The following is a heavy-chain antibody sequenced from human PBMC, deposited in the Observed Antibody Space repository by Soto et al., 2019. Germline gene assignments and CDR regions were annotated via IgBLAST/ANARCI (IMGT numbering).Heavy chain of an antibody. CDR2: ISAYNGNT. J-gene: IGHJ4*02. D-gene: IGHD3-16*02. CDR1: GYTFTSYG. Sequence: QVPLVQSGAEVKKPGASVKVSCKASGYTFTSYGISWVRQAPGQGLEWMGWISAYNGNTNYAQKLHGRVTMTTDTSTSTAYMELRSLRSDDTAVYYCARVGNDYIWGSYRTFDYWGQGTLVTVSS. V-gene: IGHV1-18*01. CDR3: ARVGNDYIWGSYRTFDY.